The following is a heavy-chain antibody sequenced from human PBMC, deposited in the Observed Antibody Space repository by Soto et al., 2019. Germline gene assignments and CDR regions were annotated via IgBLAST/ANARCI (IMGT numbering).Heavy chain of an antibody. CDR2: IRYDGSIT. CDR1: GFTFSTYG. Sequence: QVQLVEAGGGLAQPGRSLILSCAASGFTFSTYGMHWVRQAPGRGLEWVAVIRYDGSITYYADSEKSRFTISRVNSMNPLDVKMNSTITADTAVYFGVRARTLLINVASDLWRQGTMFIV. J-gene: IGHJ3*01. V-gene: IGHV3-33*01. CDR3: VRARTLLINVASDL.